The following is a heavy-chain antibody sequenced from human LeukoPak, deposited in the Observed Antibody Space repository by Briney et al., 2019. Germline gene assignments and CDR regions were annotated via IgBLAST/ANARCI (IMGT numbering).Heavy chain of an antibody. CDR2: IYYSGST. J-gene: IGHJ3*02. D-gene: IGHD3-22*01. CDR1: GGSNSSYY. CDR3: ASLYDSSGYYSSWAFDI. Sequence: SETLSLTCTVSGGSNSSYYWSWIRQPPGKGLEWIGYIYYSGSTNYNPSLKSRVTISVDTSKNQFSLKLSSVTAADTAVYYCASLYDSSGYYSSWAFDIWGQGTMVTVSS. V-gene: IGHV4-59*01.